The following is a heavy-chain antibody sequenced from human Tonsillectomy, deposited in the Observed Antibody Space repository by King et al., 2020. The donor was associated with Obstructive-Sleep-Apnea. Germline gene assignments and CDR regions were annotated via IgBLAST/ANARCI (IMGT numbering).Heavy chain of an antibody. D-gene: IGHD6-19*01. Sequence: QLQESGPGLVKASETLSLTCTVSGGSISSSSYYWGWIRQPPGKGLEWIGSISYSGSTYYNLSLKSRVTISVDTSKNQFSLKLNSVTAADTAVYYCARDDIAVALYGLDVWGQGTTVTVSS. CDR3: ARDDIAVALYGLDV. J-gene: IGHJ6*02. V-gene: IGHV4-39*07. CDR1: GGSISSSSYY. CDR2: ISYSGST.